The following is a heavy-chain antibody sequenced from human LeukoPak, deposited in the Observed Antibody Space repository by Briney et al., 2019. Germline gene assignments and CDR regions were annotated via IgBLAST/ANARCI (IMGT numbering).Heavy chain of an antibody. CDR3: ARDYCSGGSCYYWYFDL. J-gene: IGHJ2*01. Sequence: SETLCLTCAVYGGSFSGYYWSWIRQPPGQGLEWIGEINHSGSTNYNPSLKSRVTISVDTSKNQFSLKLSSVTAADTAVYYCARDYCSGGSCYYWYFDLWGRGTLVTVSS. CDR2: INHSGST. V-gene: IGHV4-34*01. CDR1: GGSFSGYY. D-gene: IGHD2-15*01.